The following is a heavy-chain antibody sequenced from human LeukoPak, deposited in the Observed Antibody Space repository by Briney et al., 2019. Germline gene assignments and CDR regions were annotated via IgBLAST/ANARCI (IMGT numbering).Heavy chain of an antibody. CDR1: GFTFSSYA. Sequence: GGSLRLSCAASGFTFSSYAMHWVRQAPGKGLEWVAVISYDGSNKYYADSVKGRFTISRDNSKNTLYLQMDSLRAEDTAVYYCAREAEAFDIWGQGTMVTVSS. CDR2: ISYDGSNK. D-gene: IGHD1-14*01. CDR3: AREAEAFDI. J-gene: IGHJ3*02. V-gene: IGHV3-30-3*01.